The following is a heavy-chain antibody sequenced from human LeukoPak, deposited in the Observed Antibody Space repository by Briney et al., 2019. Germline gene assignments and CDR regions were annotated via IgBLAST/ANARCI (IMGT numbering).Heavy chain of an antibody. Sequence: PGGALRLSCAAPGFMFHDYAIHWVRQAPGKGLEWVSLISGDGGSTFYADSVKGRFTISRDNSKNSLYLQMNSLRSDDTALYYGARESESSGWYDYWGQGTLVTVSS. CDR1: GFMFHDYA. CDR2: ISGDGGST. D-gene: IGHD6-19*01. V-gene: IGHV3-43*02. J-gene: IGHJ4*02. CDR3: ARESESSGWYDY.